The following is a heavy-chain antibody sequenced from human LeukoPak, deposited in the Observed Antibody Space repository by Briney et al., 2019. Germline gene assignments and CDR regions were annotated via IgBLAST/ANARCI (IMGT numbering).Heavy chain of an antibody. CDR2: MNPNNGNT. Sequence: ASVKVSCKASGYTFTSYDINWVRQAPGQGLEWMGWMNPNNGNTGYAQKFQGRVTMTRNTSISTAYMELSSLRSDDTAVYYCARGSGDYGDYEDDYWGQGTLVTVSS. CDR1: GYTFTSYD. V-gene: IGHV1-8*01. J-gene: IGHJ4*02. D-gene: IGHD4-17*01. CDR3: ARGSGDYGDYEDDY.